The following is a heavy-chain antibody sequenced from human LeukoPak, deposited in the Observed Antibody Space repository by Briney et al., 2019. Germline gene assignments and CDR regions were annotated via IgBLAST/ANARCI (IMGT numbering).Heavy chain of an antibody. CDR1: GGSISSGDYY. Sequence: SETLSLTCTVSGGSISSGDYYWSWIRQPPGKGLEWIGYIYYSGSTYYNPSLKSRVTISVDTSKNQFSLKLSSVTAADTAVYYCARDGEIAVAGNGAFDIWGQGTMVTVSS. D-gene: IGHD6-19*01. J-gene: IGHJ3*02. CDR2: IYYSGST. CDR3: ARDGEIAVAGNGAFDI. V-gene: IGHV4-30-4*01.